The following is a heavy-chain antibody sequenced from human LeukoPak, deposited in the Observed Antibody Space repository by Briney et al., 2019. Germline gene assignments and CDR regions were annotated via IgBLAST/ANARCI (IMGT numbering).Heavy chain of an antibody. J-gene: IGHJ4*02. CDR2: ISGNGGNT. Sequence: GGSPRLSCATSGFTFTNYAMSWVRQAPGKGLEGVSAISGNGGNTYYAGSVKGRFTISRDDSKNTLYLQLNSLRAEDTAVYFCARGAITMIRGVSTGGPGDYWGQGTLVTVSS. CDR3: ARGAITMIRGVSTGGPGDY. CDR1: GFTFTNYA. V-gene: IGHV3-23*01. D-gene: IGHD3-10*01.